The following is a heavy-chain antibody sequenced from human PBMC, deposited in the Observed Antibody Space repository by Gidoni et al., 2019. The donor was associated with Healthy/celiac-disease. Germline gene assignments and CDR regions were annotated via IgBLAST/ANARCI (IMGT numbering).Heavy chain of an antibody. J-gene: IGHJ4*02. Sequence: EVQLLESGGGLVQPGGPLRLSCAASGFTFSSYAMSWVRQAPGKGLEWVSAISGSGGSTYYADSVKGRFTISRDNSKNTLYLQMNSLRAEDTAVYYCAKGGEYYYDSSGYYSGWGQGTLVTVSS. CDR2: ISGSGGST. D-gene: IGHD3-22*01. CDR1: GFTFSSYA. V-gene: IGHV3-23*01. CDR3: AKGGEYYYDSSGYYSG.